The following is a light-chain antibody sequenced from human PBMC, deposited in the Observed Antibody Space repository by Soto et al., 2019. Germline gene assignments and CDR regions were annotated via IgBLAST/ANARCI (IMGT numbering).Light chain of an antibody. Sequence: EIVLTQSPAPLSSFPGDRSPLPCRASQAVNTRLAWYQHKPGQAPRLLIYLTSNRAAGIPDRFSGSGSGTDFTLTISRLEPEDFAVYYCQEHSNWSWTCGQGTKVDI. CDR3: QEHSNWSWT. CDR1: QAVNTR. J-gene: IGKJ1*01. CDR2: LTS. V-gene: IGKV3D-11*01.